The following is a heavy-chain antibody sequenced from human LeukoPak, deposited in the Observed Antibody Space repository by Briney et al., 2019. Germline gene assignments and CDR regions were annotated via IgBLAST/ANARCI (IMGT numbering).Heavy chain of an antibody. V-gene: IGHV3-23*01. Sequence: QPGGSLRLSCAASGFTFSSYAMSWVRQAPGKGLQWVSTISGSGGSTFYADSLKGRFTISRDNSKNTLYLQMNSLRAEDTAVYYCAKCNFHHYQTYYDFWSGYYNWNGLDYWGQGTLVTVSS. J-gene: IGHJ4*02. CDR2: ISGSGGST. CDR1: GFTFSSYA. D-gene: IGHD3-3*01. CDR3: AKCNFHHYQTYYDFWSGYYNWNGLDY.